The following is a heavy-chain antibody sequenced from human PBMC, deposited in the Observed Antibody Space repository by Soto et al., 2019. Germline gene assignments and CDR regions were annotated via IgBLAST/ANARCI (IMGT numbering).Heavy chain of an antibody. V-gene: IGHV4-34*01. CDR2: INDGGIT. J-gene: IGHJ6*02. Sequence: SETLSLTCSVSGGSFTGYFYSWIRQSPGRGLEWIGEINDGGITKYSPSLKSRVTISVDTSKNQFSLKLSSVTAADTAVYYCARHGVGGYDFWSGYSPIYYYYGMDVWGQGTTVTVSS. CDR3: ARHGVGGYDFWSGYSPIYYYYGMDV. CDR1: GGSFTGYF. D-gene: IGHD3-3*01.